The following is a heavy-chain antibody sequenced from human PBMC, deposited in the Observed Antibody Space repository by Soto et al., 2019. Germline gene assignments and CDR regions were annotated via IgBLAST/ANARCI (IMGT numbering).Heavy chain of an antibody. CDR2: ISHDGSNK. D-gene: IGHD3-9*01. CDR3: AKGLYYDILTGYSVYGMDV. CDR1: GFTFSSYG. Sequence: GGSLRLSCEASGFTFSSYGMHWVRQAPGKGLEWVAVISHDGSNKYYADSVKGRLTMSRDNSKNTLYLEMNSLRAEDTAVYYCAKGLYYDILTGYSVYGMDVWGKGTTVTVSS. V-gene: IGHV3-30*18. J-gene: IGHJ6*04.